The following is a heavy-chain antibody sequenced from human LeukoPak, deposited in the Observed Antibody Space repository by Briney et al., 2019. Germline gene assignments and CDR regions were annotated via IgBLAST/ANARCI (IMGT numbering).Heavy chain of an antibody. CDR1: GFTFSSDF. CDR3: ASERGSSASGCYWIGLAV. CDR2: IRQAGNEK. Sequence: GGSLRLSCAASGFTFSSDFMSGVRQTPGEGLEWVANIRQAGNEKNYVDSVKGRFTISRDNAKNSVFLQMNSLRVEDTTVYFCASERGSSASGCYWIGLAVWGRGPTVPVSS. V-gene: IGHV3-7*01. J-gene: IGHJ6*01. D-gene: IGHD3-10*01.